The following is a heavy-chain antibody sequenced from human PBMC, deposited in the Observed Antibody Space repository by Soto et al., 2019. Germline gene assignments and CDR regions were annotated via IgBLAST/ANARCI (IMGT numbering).Heavy chain of an antibody. CDR3: ARSLIGDHYDSDGLDS. J-gene: IGHJ4*02. Sequence: QVQLVQSGTEVKKPGSSVTVSCKASGGPYSKYSISWVRQAPGQGLEWMGRIIPIFDITNYAQKFQGRVTITADKSTSTVYMDLSSLRSEDTAVYYCARSLIGDHYDSDGLDSWGQGTLVSVSS. V-gene: IGHV1-69*02. CDR1: GGPYSKYS. CDR2: IIPIFDIT. D-gene: IGHD3-22*01.